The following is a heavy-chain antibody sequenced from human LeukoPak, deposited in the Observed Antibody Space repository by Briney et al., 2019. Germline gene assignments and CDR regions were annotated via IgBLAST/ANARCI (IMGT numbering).Heavy chain of an antibody. J-gene: IGHJ4*02. Sequence: GGSLRLSCAASGFTFSSYAMHWVRQAPGKGLEWVAVIPYDGSNKYYADSVKGRFTISRDNSKNTLYLQMNSLRAEDTAVYYCARDWYSSSPFDYWGQGTLVTVSS. V-gene: IGHV3-30*01. D-gene: IGHD6-6*01. CDR2: IPYDGSNK. CDR3: ARDWYSSSPFDY. CDR1: GFTFSSYA.